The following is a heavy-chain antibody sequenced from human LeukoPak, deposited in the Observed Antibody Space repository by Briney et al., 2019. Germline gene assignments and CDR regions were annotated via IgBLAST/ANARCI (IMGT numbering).Heavy chain of an antibody. CDR2: IYYSGST. J-gene: IGHJ4*02. Sequence: SETLSLTCAVYGGSFSGYYWSWIRQPPGKGLEWIGYIYYSGSTNYNPSLKSRVTISVDTSKNQFSLKLSSVTAADTAVYSCARGGDYGDYVFDYWGQGTLVTVSS. D-gene: IGHD4-17*01. CDR3: ARGGDYGDYVFDY. V-gene: IGHV4-59*01. CDR1: GGSFSGYY.